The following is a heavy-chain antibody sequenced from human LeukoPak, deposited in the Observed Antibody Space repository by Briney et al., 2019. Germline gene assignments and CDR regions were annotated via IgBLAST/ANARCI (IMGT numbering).Heavy chain of an antibody. V-gene: IGHV4-39*01. Sequence: PSETLSLTCTVSGGSISSGTYYWGWIRQPPGKGLEWIGNIYYNGDTYYNPSLKSRVTISVDTSKNQFSLKLTSVTAADTAVYYCATQSDNFPHPWGQGTLVTVSS. CDR2: IYYNGDT. J-gene: IGHJ5*02. CDR3: ATQSDNFPHP. D-gene: IGHD5-24*01. CDR1: GGSISSGTYY.